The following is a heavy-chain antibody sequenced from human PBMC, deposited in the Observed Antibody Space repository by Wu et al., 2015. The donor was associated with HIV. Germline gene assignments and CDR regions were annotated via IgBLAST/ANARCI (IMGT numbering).Heavy chain of an antibody. V-gene: IGHV1-2*02. Sequence: QVQLVQSGAEVKKPGSSVRVSCKASAYTSTAYYMHWVRQAPGQGLEWMGWINPNRGGTKYAQKFQGRVTVTRDTAVNTAYMELNSLRSDDTAVYYCARLQSLSGFYSNADYWGQGTLVTVSS. J-gene: IGHJ4*02. CDR3: ARLQSLSGFYSNADY. CDR1: AYTSTAYY. D-gene: IGHD3-22*01. CDR2: INPNRGGT.